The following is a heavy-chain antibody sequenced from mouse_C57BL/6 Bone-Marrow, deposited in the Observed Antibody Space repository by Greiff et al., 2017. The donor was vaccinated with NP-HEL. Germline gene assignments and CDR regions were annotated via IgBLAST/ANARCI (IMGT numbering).Heavy chain of an antibody. Sequence: EVQLHQSGPELVKPGASVKISCKASGYTFTDYYMNWVKQSHGKSLEWIGDINPNNGGTSYNQKFKGKATLTVDKSSSTAYMELRSLTSEDSAVYYCARRWFAYWGKGTLVTVSA. CDR1: GYTFTDYY. CDR2: INPNNGGT. CDR3: ARRWFAY. V-gene: IGHV1-26*01. J-gene: IGHJ3*01.